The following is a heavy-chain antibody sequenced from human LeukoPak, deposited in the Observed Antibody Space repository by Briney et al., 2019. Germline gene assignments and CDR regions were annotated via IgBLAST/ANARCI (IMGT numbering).Heavy chain of an antibody. CDR3: ARYCTFRTCSGTKYDY. V-gene: IGHV3-7*01. D-gene: IGHD1-1*01. CDR1: GMTFSTYW. CDR2: IKPDGSEK. Sequence: GGSLRLSCTTSGMTFSTYWMSWVRQAPGKGLEWVAHIKPDGSEKYYPDSVRGRFTISRDNAKNSLYLQMDSLRAEDSAVYYCARYCTFRTCSGTKYDYWGQGTLVIVSS. J-gene: IGHJ4*02.